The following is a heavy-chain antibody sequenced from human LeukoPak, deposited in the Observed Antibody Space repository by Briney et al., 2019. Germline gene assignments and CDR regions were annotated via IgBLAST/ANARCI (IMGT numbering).Heavy chain of an antibody. Sequence: GGSLRLSCAASGFTLSSYWMHWVCQAPGKGLEGVANIKLDGTEKYYVDSVKGRFTISRDNAKNSLYLQMNSLRAEDTAVYYCARVNWGNGMDVWGQGTTVTVSS. CDR2: IKLDGTEK. D-gene: IGHD7-27*01. CDR1: GFTLSSYW. J-gene: IGHJ6*02. V-gene: IGHV3-7*05. CDR3: ARVNWGNGMDV.